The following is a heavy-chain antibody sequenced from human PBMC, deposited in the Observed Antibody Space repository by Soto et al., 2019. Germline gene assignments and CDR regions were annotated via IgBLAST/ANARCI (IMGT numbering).Heavy chain of an antibody. D-gene: IGHD4-17*01. Sequence: GLLLRLSWGVAGLTCSGLAVSWVRKAPRKGLEWVSAISGSGGSTYYADSVKGRFTISRDNSKNTLYLQMNSLRAEDTAVYYCARDQDYGDYVGWFAPWGQGTLVTVSS. CDR2: ISGSGGST. V-gene: IGHV3-23*01. CDR3: ARDQDYGDYVGWFAP. J-gene: IGHJ5*02. CDR1: GLTCSGLA.